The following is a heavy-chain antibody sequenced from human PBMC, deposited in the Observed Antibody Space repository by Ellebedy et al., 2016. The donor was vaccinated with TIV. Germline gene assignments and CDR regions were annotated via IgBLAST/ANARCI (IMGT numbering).Heavy chain of an antibody. V-gene: IGHV3-23*01. CDR3: AKELVSRDSLTFDY. D-gene: IGHD3-9*01. CDR1: GFPFGNYA. Sequence: GESLKISCAASGFPFGNYAMAWVRQAPGKGLEWVSAIGPRSNYKFYADSVKGRIAISRDNSENTLFLQMHSLRGDDTAVSYCAKELVSRDSLTFDYWGQGVLVTVSS. CDR2: IGPRSNYK. J-gene: IGHJ4*02.